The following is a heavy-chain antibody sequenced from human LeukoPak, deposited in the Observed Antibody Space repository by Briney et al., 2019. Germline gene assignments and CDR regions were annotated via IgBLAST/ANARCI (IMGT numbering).Heavy chain of an antibody. CDR3: ARRLDYYGSGSYSNFDY. V-gene: IGHV4-34*01. CDR2: INHSGST. D-gene: IGHD3-10*01. J-gene: IGHJ4*02. CDR1: GGSISNYY. Sequence: SETLSLTCTVSGGSISNYYWNWIRQPPGKGLEWIGEINHSGSTNYNPSLKSRVTISVGTSKNQFSLKLSSVTAADTAVYYCARRLDYYGSGSYSNFDYWGQGTLVTVSS.